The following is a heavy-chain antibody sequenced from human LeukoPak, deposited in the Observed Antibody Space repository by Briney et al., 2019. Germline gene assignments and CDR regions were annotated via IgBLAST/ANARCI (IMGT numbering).Heavy chain of an antibody. CDR3: ARDGDGRGEDFDY. Sequence: PGGSLRLSCAASGFTFSSYSMNWVRQAPGKGLEWVSVIYSGGSTYYADSVKGRFTISRDNSKNTLYLQMNSLRVEDTALYYCARDGDGRGEDFDYWGQGILVTVSS. CDR1: GFTFSSYS. CDR2: IYSGGST. D-gene: IGHD4-17*01. V-gene: IGHV3-66*01. J-gene: IGHJ4*02.